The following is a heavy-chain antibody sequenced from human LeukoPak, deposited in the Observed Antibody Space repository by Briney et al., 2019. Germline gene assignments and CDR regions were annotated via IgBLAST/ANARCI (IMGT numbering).Heavy chain of an antibody. V-gene: IGHV4-61*02. J-gene: IGHJ6*03. D-gene: IGHD4-17*01. CDR2: IYTSGST. CDR3: ARSTVTFYYYYMDV. Sequence: SETLSLTCTVSGGSISSGSYYWSWIRQPAGKGLEWIGRIYTSGSTNYNPSLKSRVTISVDTSKNQFSLKLSSVTAADTAVYYCARSTVTFYYYYMDVWGKGTTVTISS. CDR1: GGSISSGSYY.